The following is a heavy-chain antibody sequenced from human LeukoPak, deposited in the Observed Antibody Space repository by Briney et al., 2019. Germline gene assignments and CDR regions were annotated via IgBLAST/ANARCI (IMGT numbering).Heavy chain of an antibody. Sequence: GGSLRLSCTASGFTFGDYAMSWFRQAPGKGLEWVGFIRSKAYGGTTEYAASVKGRFTISRDDSKSIAYLQMNSLKTEDTAVYYCTRVGEDYYDSSGFHFDYWGQGTLVTVSS. D-gene: IGHD3-22*01. CDR3: TRVGEDYYDSSGFHFDY. V-gene: IGHV3-49*03. CDR1: GFTFGDYA. J-gene: IGHJ4*02. CDR2: IRSKAYGGTT.